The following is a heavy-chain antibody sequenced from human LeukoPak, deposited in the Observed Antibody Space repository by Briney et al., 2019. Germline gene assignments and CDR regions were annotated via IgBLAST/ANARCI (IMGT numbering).Heavy chain of an antibody. CDR2: IYYSGST. D-gene: IGHD3-3*01. CDR3: ARGGVPSYDFWSAASWFDP. J-gene: IGHJ5*02. V-gene: IGHV4-59*01. Sequence: PSETLSLTCTVSGVSISSYYWSWIRQPPGKGLEWIGYIYYSGSTNYNPSLKSRVTISVDTTKNQFSLKLSSVPAADTAVYYCARGGVPSYDFWSAASWFDPWGQGTLVTVSS. CDR1: GVSISSYY.